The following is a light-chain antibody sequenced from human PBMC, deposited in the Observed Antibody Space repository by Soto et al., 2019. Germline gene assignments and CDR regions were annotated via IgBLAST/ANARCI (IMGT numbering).Light chain of an antibody. CDR2: TAS. V-gene: IGKV1-12*01. CDR3: QQATSFPLT. J-gene: IGKJ4*01. Sequence: DIRMTHGRSSVFASIGDRVTITCRASQAIRTWLAWYQQTPGTAPKLLIYTASRLQSGVPSRFSGSASGADFTLTISSLQPEDFAPYYCQQATSFPLTFGGGTKVDIK. CDR1: QAIRTW.